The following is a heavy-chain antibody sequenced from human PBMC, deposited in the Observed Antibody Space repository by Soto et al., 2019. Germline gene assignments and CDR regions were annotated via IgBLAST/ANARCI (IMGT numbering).Heavy chain of an antibody. CDR3: ARRSSYVGYCSSTSCSPDY. Sequence: QVQLQQWGAGLLKPSETLSLTCAVYGGSFSGYYWSWIRQPPGKGLQWIGEINHSGSTNYNPSLKSRITISVDTSKNQFSLKLCSVTAADTAVYYCARRSSYVGYCSSTSCSPDYWGQGTLVTVSS. D-gene: IGHD2-2*01. J-gene: IGHJ4*02. CDR1: GGSFSGYY. V-gene: IGHV4-34*01. CDR2: INHSGST.